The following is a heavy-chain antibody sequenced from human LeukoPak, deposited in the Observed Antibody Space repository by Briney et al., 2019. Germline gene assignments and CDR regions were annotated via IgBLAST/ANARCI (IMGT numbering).Heavy chain of an antibody. CDR3: ARPRGCNSGRCNNFDY. CDR2: MNEYGGDI. CDR1: GFNFGGFS. J-gene: IGHJ4*02. D-gene: IGHD2-8*01. V-gene: IGHV3-7*01. Sequence: GGPLRLSCAASGFNFGGFSMSWVRQAPGKGLEWVTHMNEYGGDIFYVDSVKDRFTISRDNAKNLLYLQMNSLRAEDTAVYFCARPRGCNSGRCNNFDYWGQGTLVTVSS.